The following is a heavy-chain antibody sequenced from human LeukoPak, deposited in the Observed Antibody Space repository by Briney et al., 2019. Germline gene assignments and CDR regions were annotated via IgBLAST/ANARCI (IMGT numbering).Heavy chain of an antibody. V-gene: IGHV3-74*01. CDR1: GFTFSSYW. J-gene: IGHJ1*01. D-gene: IGHD3-22*01. Sequence: PGGSLRLSCAASGFTFSSYWMHWVRQAPGKGLVWVSRINSDGSSTSYADSVKGRFTISRDNSKNTLYLQMNSLRAEDTAVYYCAKIRYDSSGSEYFQHWGQGTLVTVSS. CDR3: AKIRYDSSGSEYFQH. CDR2: INSDGSST.